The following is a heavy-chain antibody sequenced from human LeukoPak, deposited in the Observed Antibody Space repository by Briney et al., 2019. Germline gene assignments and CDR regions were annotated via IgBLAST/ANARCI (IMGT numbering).Heavy chain of an antibody. CDR3: TRVKDTAMVNDY. J-gene: IGHJ4*02. CDR2: IRSKAYGGTT. D-gene: IGHD5-18*01. CDR1: GFTFGDYA. Sequence: PGRSLRLSCTASGFTFGDYAMSWVRQAPGKGLEWVGFIRSKAYGGTTEYAASVKGRFTILRDDSKSIAYLQMNSLKTEDTAVYYCTRVKDTAMVNDYWGQGTLVTVSS. V-gene: IGHV3-49*04.